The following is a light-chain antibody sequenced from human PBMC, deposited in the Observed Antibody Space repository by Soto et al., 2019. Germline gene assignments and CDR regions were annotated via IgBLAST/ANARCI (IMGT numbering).Light chain of an antibody. CDR1: ETINDN. CDR2: GAS. CDR3: QQYNNWPLT. J-gene: IGKJ3*01. V-gene: IGKV3-15*01. Sequence: EIVMTQSPATLSLSPGERATLSCRASETINDNLAWYQQKPGQTPRLFIYGASNRAADIPARFSAGGSGSESTLTISSLQSEDFAVYYCQQYNNWPLTFGPGSKVDIK.